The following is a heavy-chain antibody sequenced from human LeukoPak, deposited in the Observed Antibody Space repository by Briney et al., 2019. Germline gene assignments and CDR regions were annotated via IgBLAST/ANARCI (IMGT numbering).Heavy chain of an antibody. V-gene: IGHV3-33*06. J-gene: IGHJ1*01. D-gene: IGHD2-2*01. CDR3: AKGVPETGTYFQH. CDR1: GFTFSSYR. Sequence: PGGSLRLSCAATGFTFSSYRMHWLRQAPGKGLEWVAVIWHDGSNTYYADSVKGRFTISRDNSKNALYLQMISLRAEDTAVYYCAKGVPETGTYFQHWGQGTLVTVSS. CDR2: IWHDGSNT.